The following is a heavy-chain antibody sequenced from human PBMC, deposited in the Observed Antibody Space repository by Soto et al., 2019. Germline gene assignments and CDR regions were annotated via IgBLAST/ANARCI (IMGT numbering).Heavy chain of an antibody. CDR3: ARHEVKIVVVPAAPYYYYGMDV. CDR2: IDPSDSYT. J-gene: IGHJ6*02. D-gene: IGHD2-2*01. Sequence: GGSLKISCKGSGYSFTSYWISWVRQMPGKGLEWMGRIDPSDSYTNYSPSFQGHVTISADKSISTAYLQWSSLKASDTAMYYCARHEVKIVVVPAAPYYYYGMDVWGQGTTVTVS. V-gene: IGHV5-10-1*01. CDR1: GYSFTSYW.